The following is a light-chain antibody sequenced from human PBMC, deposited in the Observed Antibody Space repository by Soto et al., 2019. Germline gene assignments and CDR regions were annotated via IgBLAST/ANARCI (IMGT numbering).Light chain of an antibody. CDR1: QSISIN. Sequence: EIAMTQSPATLSVSPGERATLSCRASQSISINLAWYQQKPGQAPRILIYGASTRATGIPARFSGSGSGTEFNLTISSLQSEDFAVYYCQQYNNWPYTFGQGTKVEIK. J-gene: IGKJ2*01. CDR3: QQYNNWPYT. CDR2: GAS. V-gene: IGKV3-15*01.